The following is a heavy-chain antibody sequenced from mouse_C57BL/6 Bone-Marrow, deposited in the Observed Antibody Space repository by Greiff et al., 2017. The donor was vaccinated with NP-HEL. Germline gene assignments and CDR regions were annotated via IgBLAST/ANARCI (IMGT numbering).Heavy chain of an antibody. CDR2: IDPEDGET. CDR3: ARTYYSNPAWFAY. CDR1: GFNIKDYY. V-gene: IGHV14-2*01. J-gene: IGHJ3*01. Sequence: EVKLVESGAELVKPGASVKLSCTASGFNIKDYYMHWVKQRTEQGLEWIGRIDPEDGETKYAPKFQGKATITADTSSNTAYLQLSSLTSEDSAVYYCARTYYSNPAWFAYWGQGTLVTVSA. D-gene: IGHD2-5*01.